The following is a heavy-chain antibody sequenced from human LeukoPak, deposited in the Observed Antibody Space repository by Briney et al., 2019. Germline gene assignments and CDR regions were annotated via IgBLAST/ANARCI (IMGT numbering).Heavy chain of an antibody. J-gene: IGHJ4*02. CDR3: AGSIGYCSNGVCAEGLHY. CDR1: GFTLSTYA. D-gene: IGHD2-8*01. Sequence: QSGRSLRLSCAASGFTLSTYAMHWVRQAPGKGLEWVALISYDGNNKYYADSVKGRFSISRDNSKNTLFLQMNSLRVDDTAVYYCAGSIGYCSNGVCAEGLHYWGQGTLVTVSS. CDR2: ISYDGNNK. V-gene: IGHV3-30*07.